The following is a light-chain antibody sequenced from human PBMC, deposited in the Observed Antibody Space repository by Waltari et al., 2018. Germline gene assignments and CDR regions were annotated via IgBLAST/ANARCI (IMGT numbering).Light chain of an antibody. CDR1: DSNIGAGYA. Sequence: QSVLTQPPSVSGAPGQGVTISCTGSDSNIGAGYAVHWYQQLPGTAPKLLIFEKNKRPSGVPDRFSGSRSGTSASLAITGLQADDEADYYCQSYDNSLSVLVIFGGGTRLTVL. CDR3: QSYDNSLSVLVI. CDR2: EKN. J-gene: IGLJ2*01. V-gene: IGLV1-40*01.